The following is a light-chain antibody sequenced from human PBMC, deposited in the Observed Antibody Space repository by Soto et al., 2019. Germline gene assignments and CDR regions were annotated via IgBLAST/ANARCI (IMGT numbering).Light chain of an antibody. Sequence: IQLTQSPSSLSASVGDRVTITCRASQGISSYLAWYQLKPGKAPKLLIYGTSSLQSGVPSRFSGSGSGTDFTLTISSLQPEDFATYYCQQLNSYPITFGQGTRLEI. CDR1: QGISSY. V-gene: IGKV1-9*01. CDR2: GTS. J-gene: IGKJ5*01. CDR3: QQLNSYPIT.